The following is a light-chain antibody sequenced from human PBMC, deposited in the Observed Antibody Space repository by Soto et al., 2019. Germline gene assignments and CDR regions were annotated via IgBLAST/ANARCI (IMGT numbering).Light chain of an antibody. CDR3: QKYNSGRDT. CDR1: KGISNY. J-gene: IGKJ5*01. CDR2: AAS. Sequence: DIQMTQSPSSLSASVGDRITITCRASKGISNYLAWYQQKPGKVPKLLIYAASTLQSGVPSRFSGSGSGTDFTLTISSLQPEDVATYYCQKYNSGRDTFGQGTRLEIK. V-gene: IGKV1-27*01.